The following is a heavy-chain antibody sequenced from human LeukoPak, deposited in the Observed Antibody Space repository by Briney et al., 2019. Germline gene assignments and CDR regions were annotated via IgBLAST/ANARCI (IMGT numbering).Heavy chain of an antibody. CDR2: IYYSGST. Sequence: PSETLSLTCTVSGGSISSYYWSWIRQPPGKGLEWIGYIYYSGSTNYNPSLKSRVTISVDTSKNQFSLKLSSVTAADTAVYYCARRPATMVRRVFAFDIWGQGTMVTVSS. J-gene: IGHJ3*02. D-gene: IGHD3-10*01. V-gene: IGHV4-59*01. CDR3: ARRPATMVRRVFAFDI. CDR1: GGSISSYY.